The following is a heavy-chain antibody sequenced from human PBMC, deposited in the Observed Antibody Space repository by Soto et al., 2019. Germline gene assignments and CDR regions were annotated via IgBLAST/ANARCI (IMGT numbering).Heavy chain of an antibody. CDR1: GGSIISGGYS. D-gene: IGHD2-15*01. J-gene: IGHJ4*02. CDR3: AREDSGAFFDF. V-gene: IGHV4-30-2*01. Sequence: SETLSLTCAVSGGSIISGGYSWSWIRQPPGKGLEWIGYIYSGTTHYNPSLESRVTIAMDRSKNQVSLSLKSVTAADTAVYYCAREDSGAFFDFWGQGTLVTV. CDR2: IYSGTT.